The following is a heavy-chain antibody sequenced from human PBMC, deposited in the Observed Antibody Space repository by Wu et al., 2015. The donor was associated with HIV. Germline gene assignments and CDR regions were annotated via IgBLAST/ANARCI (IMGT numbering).Heavy chain of an antibody. J-gene: IGHJ5*02. V-gene: IGHV1-2*02. CDR1: GYTFIAYY. CDR2: INPNSGNA. Sequence: QVLLVQSGTEVQKPGASVKVSCKTSGYTFIAYYLHWVRQAPGQGLEWMGWINPNSGNADYSQKFRGRVTMTRDTSTSTVYMDLRRLTSDDTAVYYCVRSAEEGRQYDSDGYVLWSFDPWGLGTLVTVSS. CDR3: VRSAEEGRQYDSDGYVLWSFDP. D-gene: IGHD3-22*01.